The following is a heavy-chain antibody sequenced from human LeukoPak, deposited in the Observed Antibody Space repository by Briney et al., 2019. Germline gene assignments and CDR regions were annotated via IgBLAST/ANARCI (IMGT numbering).Heavy chain of an antibody. CDR3: ARALSWTTNSYYYMDV. J-gene: IGHJ6*03. CDR2: MNPNSGNT. D-gene: IGHD3/OR15-3a*01. Sequence: ASVKVSCKASGYTFTSYDFNWVRQATGQGLEWMGWMNPNSGNTGYAQKFQGRVTMTKNTSITTAYMVLSSLRSEDTAVYYCARALSWTTNSYYYMDVWGKGTTVTVSS. V-gene: IGHV1-8*01. CDR1: GYTFTSYD.